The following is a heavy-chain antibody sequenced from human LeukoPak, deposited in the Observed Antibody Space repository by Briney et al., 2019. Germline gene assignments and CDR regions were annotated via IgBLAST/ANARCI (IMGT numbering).Heavy chain of an antibody. Sequence: ASVKVSFTASGYTFTSYGISWVRQAPGQGLEWMGWISAYNGNTNYAQKLQGRVTMTTDTSTSTAYMELRSLRSDDTAVYYCARDSSPEDYYYYYGMDVWGQGTTVTVSS. CDR1: GYTFTSYG. V-gene: IGHV1-18*01. D-gene: IGHD6-13*01. CDR2: ISAYNGNT. J-gene: IGHJ6*02. CDR3: ARDSSPEDYYYYYGMDV.